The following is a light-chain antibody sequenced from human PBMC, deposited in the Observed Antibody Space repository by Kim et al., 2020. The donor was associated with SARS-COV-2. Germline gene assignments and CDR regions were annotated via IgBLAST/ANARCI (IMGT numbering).Light chain of an antibody. Sequence: PGERAPLSCRASQSVSSNFLAWYQQKPGQAPRLLIYGASSRATGIPDRFSGSGSGTDFTLTITRLEPEDFAVYYCQQYSSSPATFGQGTKVDIK. CDR2: GAS. CDR3: QQYSSSPAT. V-gene: IGKV3-20*01. J-gene: IGKJ1*01. CDR1: QSVSSNF.